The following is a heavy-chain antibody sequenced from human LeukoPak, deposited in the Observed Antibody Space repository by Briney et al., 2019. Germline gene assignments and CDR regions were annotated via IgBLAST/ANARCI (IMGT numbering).Heavy chain of an antibody. Sequence: PGGSLRLSCATSGFTFSTYIMNWVRQAPGKGLEWVSFISSGSSNTYYADSVKGRFTISRDNAKNSLYLQMNSLRADDTAVYYCARGADDSGTYYPATFDSWGQGTLVTVSS. CDR1: GFTFSTYI. J-gene: IGHJ4*02. CDR2: ISSGSSNT. CDR3: ARGADDSGTYYPATFDS. D-gene: IGHD3-10*01. V-gene: IGHV3-48*01.